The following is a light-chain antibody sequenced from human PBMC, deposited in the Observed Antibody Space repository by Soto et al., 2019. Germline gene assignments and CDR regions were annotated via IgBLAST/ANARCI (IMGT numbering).Light chain of an antibody. Sequence: EIVLTQSPGTLSLSPGERATLSCRASQSVRTGLAWYQQKPGQAPRLLIYGASIRATGIPARFSGSGSGTEFTLTITSLQSEDFAVYYCQQYDYLWTFGQGTKVDIK. CDR3: QQYDYLWT. J-gene: IGKJ1*01. V-gene: IGKV3-15*01. CDR1: QSVRTG. CDR2: GAS.